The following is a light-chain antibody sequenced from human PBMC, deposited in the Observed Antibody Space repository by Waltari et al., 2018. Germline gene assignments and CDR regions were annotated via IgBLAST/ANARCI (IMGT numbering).Light chain of an antibody. CDR1: QTINNW. V-gene: IGKV1-5*03. CDR2: DAS. Sequence: DIQMTQSPSTLSASVGDIVTITCRASQTINNWLAWYQLKPGKAPKLLIYDASTLHSGVPSRFSGSRSETQFTRTISSLQPDDFATYFCHQYNTFSGSFGQGTKVEAK. J-gene: IGKJ1*01. CDR3: HQYNTFSGS.